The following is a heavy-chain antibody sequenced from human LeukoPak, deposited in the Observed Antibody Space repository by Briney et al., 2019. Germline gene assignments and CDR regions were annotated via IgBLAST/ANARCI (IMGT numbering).Heavy chain of an antibody. V-gene: IGHV3-48*02. CDR2: IRTTAEGAKYA. CDR3: ATDQRYAFDY. Sequence: GGSLTLSCAPSGFSFTDYPMNWVRQAPGKGLEWISNIRTTAEGAKYAYYADSVKGRVTISRDDGKNTLYLHMNSLRDDDTAVYYCATDQRYAFDYWGQGILVTVSS. D-gene: IGHD3-9*01. CDR1: GFSFTDYP. J-gene: IGHJ4*02.